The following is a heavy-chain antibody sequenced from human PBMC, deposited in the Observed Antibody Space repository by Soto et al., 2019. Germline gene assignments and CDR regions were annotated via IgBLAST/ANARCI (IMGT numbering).Heavy chain of an antibody. J-gene: IGHJ4*02. CDR2: IYHSGST. CDR1: GGSFSSGGYS. D-gene: IGHD2-2*01. CDR3: AGGRIGTMRDY. Sequence: QLQLQESGSGLVKPSQTLSLTCAVSGGSFSSGGYSWSWIRQQPGKGLEWIGYIYHSGSTYYNPSRERRVTISGDRSKNQFSRKLSSVTAADTAVYYCAGGRIGTMRDYWGQGTLVTVSS. V-gene: IGHV4-30-2*01.